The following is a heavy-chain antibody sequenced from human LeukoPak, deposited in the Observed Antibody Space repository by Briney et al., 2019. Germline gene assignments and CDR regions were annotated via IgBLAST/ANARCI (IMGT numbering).Heavy chain of an antibody. V-gene: IGHV3-23*01. CDR1: GYTFTSYG. D-gene: IGHD3-10*01. CDR2: ISASGGST. J-gene: IGHJ4*02. Sequence: GASVKVSCKASGYTFTSYGMSWVRQAPGKGLEWVSGISASGGSTYYPDSVKGRFTISRDNSENTPYLQMNSLRAEDTAVYYCAKDSGSGSPSRFDYWGQGTLVTVSS. CDR3: AKDSGSGSPSRFDY.